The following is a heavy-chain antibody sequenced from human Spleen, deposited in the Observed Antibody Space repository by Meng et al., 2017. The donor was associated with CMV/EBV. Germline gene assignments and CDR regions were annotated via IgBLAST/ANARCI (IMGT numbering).Heavy chain of an antibody. J-gene: IGHJ6*02. CDR3: ARARGFSGTTYGMDV. CDR2: IYHSGST. D-gene: IGHD1-7*01. Sequence: SETLSLTCTVSGGSISSYYWSWIRQPPGKGLEWIGFIYHSGSTNYNPSLKSRVTISVDTSKNQFSLKLRSVTAADTAVYYCARARGFSGTTYGMDVWGQGTTVTVSS. CDR1: GGSISSYY. V-gene: IGHV4-59*01.